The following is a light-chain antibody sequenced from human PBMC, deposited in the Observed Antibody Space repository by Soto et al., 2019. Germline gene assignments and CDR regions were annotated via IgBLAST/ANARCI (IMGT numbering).Light chain of an antibody. CDR2: GPS. J-gene: IGKJ5*01. V-gene: IGKV3-15*01. Sequence: EILLTHSPATLSVTPGARATISCMASQTRSSNLAWYLQKPGQAPRLLIYGPSTGATGVPARFSGSGSGTEFTLAISRLEPEDFAMYYCQQYGSSPITFGQGTRLEIK. CDR3: QQYGSSPIT. CDR1: QTRSSN.